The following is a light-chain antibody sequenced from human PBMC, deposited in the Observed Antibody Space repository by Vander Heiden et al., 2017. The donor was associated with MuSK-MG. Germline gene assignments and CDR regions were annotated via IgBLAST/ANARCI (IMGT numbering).Light chain of an antibody. J-gene: IGKJ4*01. CDR2: WAS. Sequence: DIVMTQSPDSLAVSLGERATINCKSSQTLLYSDNKDYFAWYQQKPGQPPKLLISWASTRESGVPDRFSGSGSGTDFTLTISSLQAADVAVYYCQQYYTTPLTFGGGTKVEIK. CDR3: QQYYTTPLT. V-gene: IGKV4-1*01. CDR1: QTLLYSDNKDY.